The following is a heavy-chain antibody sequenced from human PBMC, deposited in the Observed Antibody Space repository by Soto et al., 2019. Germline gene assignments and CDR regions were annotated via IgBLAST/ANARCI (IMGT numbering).Heavy chain of an antibody. CDR2: IKQDGSEK. V-gene: IGHV3-7*01. Sequence: GGSLRLSCAASGFTFSSYWMSWVRQAPGKGLEWVANIKQDGSEKYYVDSVKGRFTISRDNAKNSLYLQMNSLRAEDTAVYYCAREARRITAPFDYWGQGTLVTVSS. CDR1: GFTFSSYW. J-gene: IGHJ4*02. CDR3: AREARRITAPFDY.